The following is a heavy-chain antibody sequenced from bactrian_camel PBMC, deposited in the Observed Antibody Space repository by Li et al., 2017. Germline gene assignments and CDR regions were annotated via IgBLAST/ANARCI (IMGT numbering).Heavy chain of an antibody. D-gene: IGHD5*01. V-gene: IGHV3S26*01. CDR2: IDSDGGT. CDR1: GYYYNGYC. Sequence: HVQLVESGGGTVQSGGSLRLSCAVSGYYYNGYCMGWFRQTPENEREGVAAIDSDGGTSYADSVKGRFTISQDNAKNTLYLQMNGLKPEDTAMYYCAIGLFADFGLGRGTQVTVS. J-gene: IGHJ4*01.